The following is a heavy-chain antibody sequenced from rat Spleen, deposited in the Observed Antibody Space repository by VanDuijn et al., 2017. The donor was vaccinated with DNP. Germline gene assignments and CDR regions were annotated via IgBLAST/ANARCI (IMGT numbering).Heavy chain of an antibody. V-gene: IGHV5-19*01. CDR1: GFTFNTYW. J-gene: IGHJ2*01. CDR2: ISPSGGST. CDR3: ATDWDWYFDY. Sequence: EVQLVETGGGLVQPGRSLKLSCVASGFTFNTYWMFWVRQAPGKGLEWVASISPSGGSTYYRDSVKGRFTISRDNAKSTLYLQMDSLRSEDTATYYCATDWDWYFDYWGQGVMVTVSS. D-gene: IGHD5-1*01.